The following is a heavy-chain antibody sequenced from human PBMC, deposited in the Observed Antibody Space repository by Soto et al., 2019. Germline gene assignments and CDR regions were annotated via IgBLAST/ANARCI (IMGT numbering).Heavy chain of an antibody. CDR2: IWADGSTE. D-gene: IGHD3-3*01. Sequence: PGGSLRLSCAASGFTFSNYGMHWVRQAPGKGLEWVAVIWADGSTEFYPDSAKGRFTISRDNSKNTLYLQMNSLRAEDTAVYHCARGWTGYNMTIDYWAQGILVTVSS. J-gene: IGHJ4*02. CDR1: GFTFSNYG. V-gene: IGHV3-33*01. CDR3: ARGWTGYNMTIDY.